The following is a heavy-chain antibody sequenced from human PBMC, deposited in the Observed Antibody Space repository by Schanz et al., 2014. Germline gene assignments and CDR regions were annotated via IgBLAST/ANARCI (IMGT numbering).Heavy chain of an antibody. CDR1: GFSFTTYA. CDR3: ARGGPAYYFDD. J-gene: IGHJ4*02. CDR2: FNDGGVNK. Sequence: DVHLLESGGGLVQPGGSLRLSCASSGFSFTTYAMSWVRQAPGKGLEWVSSFNDGGVNKYYADSVKGRFTISSDNSKSTLYLQMSSLRAEDTAVYYCARGGPAYYFDDWGQGTLVTVSS. V-gene: IGHV3-23*01.